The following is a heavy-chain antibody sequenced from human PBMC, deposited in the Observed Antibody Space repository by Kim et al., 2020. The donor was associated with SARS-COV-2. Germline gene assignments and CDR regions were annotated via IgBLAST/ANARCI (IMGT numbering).Heavy chain of an antibody. CDR2: T. Sequence: TTDALKFQGRVSMTSDTSTSTLYMELRSLRSEDTAVYYCARDASLVPFDYWGQGTLVSVSS. D-gene: IGHD3-10*01. V-gene: IGHV1-46*01. J-gene: IGHJ4*02. CDR3: ARDASLVPFDY.